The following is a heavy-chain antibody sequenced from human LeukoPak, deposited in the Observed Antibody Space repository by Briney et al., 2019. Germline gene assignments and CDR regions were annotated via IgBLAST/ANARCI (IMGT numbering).Heavy chain of an antibody. CDR1: GFSFSSYD. D-gene: IGHD3-22*01. Sequence: PGGSLRLSCAASGFSFSSYDMHWVRQVRGKGLEWVSAIGTAGDTFYPGSVKGRFTISGDNSKNTVYLQMNSLRAEGTAVYYCAKNYDSSGYYIDYWGQGTLVTVSS. V-gene: IGHV3-13*01. J-gene: IGHJ4*02. CDR3: AKNYDSSGYYIDY. CDR2: IGTAGDT.